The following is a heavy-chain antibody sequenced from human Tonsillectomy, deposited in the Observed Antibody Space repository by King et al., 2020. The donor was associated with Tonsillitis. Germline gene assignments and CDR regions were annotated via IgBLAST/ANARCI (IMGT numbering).Heavy chain of an antibody. Sequence: VQLVESGGGVVQPGRSLRLSCAASGFTFSSYGMHWVRQAPGKGLECVAVISYDGSNKYYADSVKGRFTISRDISKNTLYLQMNSLRSEDTAVYYCAKDRILLWFGELSGDAFDIWGQGTMVTVSS. V-gene: IGHV3-30*18. CDR2: ISYDGSNK. D-gene: IGHD3-10*01. J-gene: IGHJ3*02. CDR3: AKDRILLWFGELSGDAFDI. CDR1: GFTFSSYG.